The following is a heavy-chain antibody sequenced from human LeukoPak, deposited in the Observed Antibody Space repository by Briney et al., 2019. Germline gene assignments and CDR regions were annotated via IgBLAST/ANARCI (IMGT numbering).Heavy chain of an antibody. D-gene: IGHD6-19*01. V-gene: IGHV4-38-2*01. Sequence: PSETLSLTCAVSGYSISSNCYWGWIRQPPGRGLEWIGSIYHSGSTYYNPSLKSRVTMSVDTSKNQFSLKLTSVTAADTAVYYCARVTAVAGTGDYWGQGTLVTVSS. CDR3: ARVTAVAGTGDY. J-gene: IGHJ4*02. CDR2: IYHSGST. CDR1: GYSISSNCY.